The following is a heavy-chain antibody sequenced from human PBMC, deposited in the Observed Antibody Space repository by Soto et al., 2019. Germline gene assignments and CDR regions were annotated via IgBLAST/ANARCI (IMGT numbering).Heavy chain of an antibody. CDR1: GFTFSSYA. D-gene: IGHD3-10*01. Sequence: GGSLRLSCAASGFTFSSYAMSWVRQAPGKGLEWVSAISGSGGSTYYADSVKGRFTISRDNSKTTLYLQMNSLRAEDTAVYYFAKDRVWLRELLPQDFDYWGQGTLVTVSS. V-gene: IGHV3-23*01. CDR3: AKDRVWLRELLPQDFDY. CDR2: ISGSGGST. J-gene: IGHJ4*02.